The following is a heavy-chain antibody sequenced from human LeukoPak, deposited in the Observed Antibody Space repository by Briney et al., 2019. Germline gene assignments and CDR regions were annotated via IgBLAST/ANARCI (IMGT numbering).Heavy chain of an antibody. J-gene: IGHJ1*01. CDR3: AKDHSRLYSSSWPQYFQH. CDR1: GFTFSSYG. D-gene: IGHD6-13*01. V-gene: IGHV3-30*18. Sequence: GGSLRLSCAASGFTFSSYGMHWVRQAPGKGLEWVAVISYDGSNKYYADSVKGRFTISRDNSKNTLYLQMNSLRAEDTAVYYCAKDHSRLYSSSWPQYFQHWGQGTLVTVSS. CDR2: ISYDGSNK.